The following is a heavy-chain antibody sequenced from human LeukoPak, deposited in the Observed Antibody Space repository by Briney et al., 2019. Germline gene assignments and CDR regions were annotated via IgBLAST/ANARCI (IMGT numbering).Heavy chain of an antibody. CDR2: IYSGGTT. D-gene: IGHD1-26*01. V-gene: IGHV3-53*01. J-gene: IGHJ4*02. Sequence: GGSLRLSCAASGFSVSNNYMSWVRQAPGKGLEWVSVIYSGGTTHYADSVKGRFTISRDNTKNTVFLQMNSLRAEDTAIYYCAKDGVGATWLDFFDYWGQGALVTVSS. CDR1: GFSVSNNY. CDR3: AKDGVGATWLDFFDY.